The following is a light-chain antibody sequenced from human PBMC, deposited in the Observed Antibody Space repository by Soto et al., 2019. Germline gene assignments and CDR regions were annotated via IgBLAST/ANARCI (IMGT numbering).Light chain of an antibody. V-gene: IGKV3-20*01. Sequence: EIVLTQSPGTLSLSPGERATLSCRASQSVSSSYLAWYQQKPGQAPRLLIYGASSRATGIPDRFSGSGSGTDFTLTISRLEPEDFAVYYCQQYGSSPLWTFGQATKVEIK. CDR1: QSVSSSY. J-gene: IGKJ1*01. CDR3: QQYGSSPLWT. CDR2: GAS.